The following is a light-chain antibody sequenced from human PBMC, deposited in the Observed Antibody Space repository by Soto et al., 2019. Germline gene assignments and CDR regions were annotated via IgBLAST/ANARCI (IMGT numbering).Light chain of an antibody. J-gene: IGKJ5*01. V-gene: IGKV3-11*01. CDR1: QSVSASY. CDR2: DAS. CDR3: QQRSNWPIT. Sequence: VLTQSPGALSVSPGERATLSCRASQSVSASYLAWYQQRPGQAPRLLIYDASNRATGIPARFSGSGSGTDFTLTISSLEPEDFAVYYCQQRSNWPITFGQGTRLAI.